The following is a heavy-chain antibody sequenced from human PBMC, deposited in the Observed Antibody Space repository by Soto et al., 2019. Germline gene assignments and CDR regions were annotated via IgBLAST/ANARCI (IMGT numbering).Heavy chain of an antibody. CDR3: TKSVGIGTLFDY. D-gene: IGHD2-15*01. CDR2: IRSKAYGGTT. Sequence: GGSLRLSCTASGFTFGDYAMSWVRQAPGKGLEWVGFIRSKAYGGTTEYAASVKGRFTISRDDSKSIAYLQMNSLKTEDTAVYYCTKSVGIGTLFDYWGQGTLVTVSS. V-gene: IGHV3-49*04. CDR1: GFTFGDYA. J-gene: IGHJ4*02.